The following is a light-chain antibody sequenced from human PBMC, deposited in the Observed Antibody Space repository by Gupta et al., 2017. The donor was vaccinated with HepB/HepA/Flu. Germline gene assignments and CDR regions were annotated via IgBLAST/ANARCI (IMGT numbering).Light chain of an antibody. CDR1: HGISSY. V-gene: IGKV1-9*01. CDR3: RQRDSYPLT. Sequence: DIHLTQSPSFLSAFVGDRVTITCLASHGISSYLSWYQQKPGKAPKLLIYAESTVQSRVPSRLSSSRSCAALTLAIISRQPEDYVTTYCRQRDSYPLTFGGGTTVEIK. J-gene: IGKJ4*01. CDR2: AES.